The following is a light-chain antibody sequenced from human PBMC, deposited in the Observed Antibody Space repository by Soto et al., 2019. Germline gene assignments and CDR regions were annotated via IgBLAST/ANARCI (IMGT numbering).Light chain of an antibody. CDR2: DVS. J-gene: IGLJ1*01. CDR1: SSVVGGYNY. Sequence: QSALTQPASVSGSPGQSTTISCTGTSSVVGGYNYVSWYQQHPAKVPKLMIYDVSNRPSGVSDRFSGSKSGNTASLTISGLQAEDEADYYCYSYTTSSTYVFGTGTKVTVL. CDR3: YSYTTSSTYV. V-gene: IGLV2-14*01.